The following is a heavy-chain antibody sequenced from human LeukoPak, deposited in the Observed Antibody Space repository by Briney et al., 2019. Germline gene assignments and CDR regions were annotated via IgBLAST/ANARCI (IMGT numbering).Heavy chain of an antibody. CDR2: INSDGGST. V-gene: IGHV3-64*02. CDR1: GFTFSSYS. Sequence: GGSLRLSCAASGFTFSSYSMYWVRQAPGKGLEYVSAINSDGGSTYYADSVKGRFTISRDNSKNTLYLQMGSLRAEDMAVYHCAKGAYYYYMDVWGKGTTVTVSS. CDR3: AKGAYYYYMDV. J-gene: IGHJ6*03. D-gene: IGHD3-16*01.